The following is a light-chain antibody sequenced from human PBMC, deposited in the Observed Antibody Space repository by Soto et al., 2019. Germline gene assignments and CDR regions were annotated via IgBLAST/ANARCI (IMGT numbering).Light chain of an antibody. CDR2: KVS. J-gene: IGKJ2*01. CDR3: MKGTHWLNT. Sequence: DVVMTQSPLSLPVTLGQPASISCRSSQSLVYSDGNTYLNWFQQRPGQSPRRLTYKVSIPDSWVPERINSSVSGPDFPLKISRGEAQYVGVYYCMKGTHWLNTFGQGTKLEIK. CDR1: QSLVYSDGNTY. V-gene: IGKV2-30*01.